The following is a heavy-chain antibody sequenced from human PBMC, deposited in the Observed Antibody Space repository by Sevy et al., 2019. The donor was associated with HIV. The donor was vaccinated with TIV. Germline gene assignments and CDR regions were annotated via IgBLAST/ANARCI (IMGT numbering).Heavy chain of an antibody. CDR3: ARGKSGYGYGLNY. Sequence: GGSLRLSCAASGFTVSSNYMTWVRQAPGKGLEGVSVIYRDGTTYHADSVKDRFTISRDNSKNTLYLQMNSLRAEDTAVYYCARGKSGYGYGLNYWGQGTLVTVSS. CDR2: IYRDGTT. D-gene: IGHD5-18*01. CDR1: GFTVSSNY. J-gene: IGHJ4*02. V-gene: IGHV3-66*01.